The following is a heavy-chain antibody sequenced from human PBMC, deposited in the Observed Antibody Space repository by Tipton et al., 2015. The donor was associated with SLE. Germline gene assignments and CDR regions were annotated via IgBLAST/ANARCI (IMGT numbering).Heavy chain of an antibody. V-gene: IGHV4-39*01. CDR3: APSIAARPRDWYFDL. CDR2: IYYSGST. D-gene: IGHD6-6*01. J-gene: IGHJ2*01. CDR1: GGSISSSSYY. Sequence: TLSLTCTVSGGSISSSSYYWGWIRQPPGKGLEWIGSIYYSGSTYYNPSLKSRVTISVDTSKNQFSLKLSFGTAADTAVYYCAPSIAARPRDWYFDLWGRGTLVTVSS.